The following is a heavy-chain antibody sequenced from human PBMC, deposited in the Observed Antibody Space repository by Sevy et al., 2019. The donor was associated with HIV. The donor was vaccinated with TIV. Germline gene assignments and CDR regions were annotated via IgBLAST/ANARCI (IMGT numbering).Heavy chain of an antibody. J-gene: IGHJ4*02. V-gene: IGHV3-30*02. Sequence: GGSLRLSCEASEFTFSSYGMHWVRQAPGKGLEWVAFVRFDGSFRTYAGSVKGRFSISRDNSRTVLYLQMNSLATEDTAFYYWAKEHGVWESTLRLANGYWGQGALVTVSS. CDR2: VRFDGSFR. D-gene: IGHD1-26*01. CDR1: EFTFSSYG. CDR3: AKEHGVWESTLRLANGY.